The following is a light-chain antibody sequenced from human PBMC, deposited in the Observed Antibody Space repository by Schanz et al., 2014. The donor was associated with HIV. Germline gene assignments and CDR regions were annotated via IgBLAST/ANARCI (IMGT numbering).Light chain of an antibody. J-gene: IGKJ3*01. CDR3: QHYGSS. CDR1: QTVSSNS. CDR2: SAS. Sequence: EIVLTQSPVILSLSPGERATLSCRASQTVSSNSLGWYQQKRGQVPRLLIYSASRRANGIPDRFSGSGSGTDFTLTISRLEPEDFAVYYCQHYGSSFGPGTKVYIK. V-gene: IGKV3-20*01.